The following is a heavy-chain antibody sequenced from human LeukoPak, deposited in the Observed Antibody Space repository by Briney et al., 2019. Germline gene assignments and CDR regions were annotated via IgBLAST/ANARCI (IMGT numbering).Heavy chain of an antibody. J-gene: IGHJ4*02. CDR1: GFTFSSYA. CDR2: ISYDGCNK. D-gene: IGHD1-26*01. V-gene: IGHV3-30-3*01. Sequence: GGSLRLSCAASGFTFSSYAMHWVRQAPGKGLEWVAVISYDGCNKYYADSVKGRFTISRDNSKNTLYLQMNSLRAEDTAVYYCARDAEWELLLEEPMILSGGLDYWGQGTLVTVSS. CDR3: ARDAEWELLLEEPMILSGGLDY.